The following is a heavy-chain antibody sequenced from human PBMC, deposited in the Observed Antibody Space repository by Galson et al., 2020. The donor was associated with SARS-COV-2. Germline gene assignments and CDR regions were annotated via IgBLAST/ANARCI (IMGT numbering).Heavy chain of an antibody. V-gene: IGHV4-31*03. J-gene: IGHJ5*02. CDR1: GGSISSGGYY. CDR2: IYYSGST. D-gene: IGHD4-17*01. CDR3: ARGTGGRTTVVTSYNWFDP. Sequence: SETLSLTCTVSGGSISSGGYYWSWIRQHPGKGLEWIGYIYYSGSTYYNPSLKSRVTISVDTSKNQFSLKLSSVTAADTAVYYCARGTGGRTTVVTSYNWFDPWGQGTLVTVSS.